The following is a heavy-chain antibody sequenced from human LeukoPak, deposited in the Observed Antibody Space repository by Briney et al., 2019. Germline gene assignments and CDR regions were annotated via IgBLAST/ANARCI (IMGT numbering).Heavy chain of an antibody. CDR3: ARFRITGTTYGWFDP. J-gene: IGHJ5*02. Sequence: PSETLSLTCTVSGGSISHYYWSWIRQPPGKGLEWIGYIYYSGSTNYNPSLKSRVTISVDTSKNQFSLKLSSVTAADTAVYYCARFRITGTTYGWFDPWGQGTLVTVSS. CDR2: IYYSGST. CDR1: GGSISHYY. V-gene: IGHV4-59*01. D-gene: IGHD1-20*01.